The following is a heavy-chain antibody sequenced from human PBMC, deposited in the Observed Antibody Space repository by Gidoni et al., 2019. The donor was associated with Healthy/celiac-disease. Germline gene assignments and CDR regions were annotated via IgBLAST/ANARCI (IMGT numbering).Heavy chain of an antibody. CDR1: GGTFSSYA. Sequence: QVQLVPSGAEVKKAGSSVKVSCKASGGTFSSYAICGTASYAQKCQGRVTITADKSTSTAYMELSSLRSEDTAVYYCARDMEGAVRVFDWGQGTLVTVSS. J-gene: IGHJ4*02. CDR2: GTA. D-gene: IGHD3-10*01. V-gene: IGHV1-69*06. CDR3: ARDMEGAVRVFD.